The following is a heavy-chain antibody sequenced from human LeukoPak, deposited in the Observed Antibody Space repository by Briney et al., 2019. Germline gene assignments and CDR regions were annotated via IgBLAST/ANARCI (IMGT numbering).Heavy chain of an antibody. J-gene: IGHJ4*02. CDR3: ARAVGGTVVAPEYYFDY. V-gene: IGHV1-69*04. CDR1: GGTFSSYA. Sequence: GASVKVSCKASGGTFSSYAISWVRQAPGQGLEWMGRIIPILGIANYAQKFQGRVTITADKSTSTAYMELSSLRSEDTAVYYSARAVGGTVVAPEYYFDYWGQGTLVTVSS. D-gene: IGHD3-22*01. CDR2: IIPILGIA.